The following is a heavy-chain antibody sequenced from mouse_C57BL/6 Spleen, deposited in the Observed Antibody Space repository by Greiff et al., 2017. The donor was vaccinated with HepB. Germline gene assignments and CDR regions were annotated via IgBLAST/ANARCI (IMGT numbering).Heavy chain of an antibody. D-gene: IGHD1-1*01. Sequence: EVQVVESGGGLVQPGGSMKLSCVASGFTFSNYWMNWVRQSPEKGLEWVAQIRLKSDNYATHYAESVKGRFTISRDDSKSSVYLQMNNLRAEDTGIYYCTSGDYYGSSLYYAMDYWGQGTSVTVSS. V-gene: IGHV6-3*01. CDR3: TSGDYYGSSLYYAMDY. CDR2: IRLKSDNYAT. J-gene: IGHJ4*01. CDR1: GFTFSNYW.